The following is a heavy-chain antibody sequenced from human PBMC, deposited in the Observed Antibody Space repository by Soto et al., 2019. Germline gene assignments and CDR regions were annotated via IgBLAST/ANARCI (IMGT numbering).Heavy chain of an antibody. CDR1: GGSLSSGGYS. CDR2: IYHSGST. V-gene: IGHV4-30-2*01. Sequence: SDTLSLTCAVSGGSLSSGGYSWSWIRQPPGKGLEWIGYIYHSGSTYYNPSLKSRVTISVDRSKNQFSLKLSSVTAADTAVYYCDRVLGSGSYYFFDYWGQGTLDTVSS. CDR3: DRVLGSGSYYFFDY. D-gene: IGHD3-10*01. J-gene: IGHJ4*02.